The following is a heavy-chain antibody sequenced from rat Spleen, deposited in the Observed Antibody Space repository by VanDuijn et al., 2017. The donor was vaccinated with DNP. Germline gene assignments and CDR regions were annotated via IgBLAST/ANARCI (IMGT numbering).Heavy chain of an antibody. Sequence: EVQLVESGGGLVQPGRSLKLSCAASGFTFSDYYMAWVRQAPTKGLEWVAYIGSDAYAPYYGDSVKGRFTISRDNAKSSLYLQMNSLKSEDTATYYCARKGNSFDYWGQGVMVTVSS. CDR1: GFTFSDYY. V-gene: IGHV5-20*01. CDR3: ARKGNSFDY. CDR2: IGSDAYAP. J-gene: IGHJ2*01.